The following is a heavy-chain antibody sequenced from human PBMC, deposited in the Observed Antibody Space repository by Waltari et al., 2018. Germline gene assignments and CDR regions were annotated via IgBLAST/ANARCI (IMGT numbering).Heavy chain of an antibody. V-gene: IGHV4-38-2*01. CDR2: IYHSGNT. J-gene: IGHJ3*02. CDR3: ARPTDHYSGVWYSPRTTDFEI. D-gene: IGHD6-19*01. Sequence: QVQLQESGPRLVKPSETLALTCAVSGYSISSGYYWGWIRQPPGKGLEWIGSIYHSGNTYYNPSLRSRVTMSVDTSKNQYSLKLTSVTAADTAVYYCARPTDHYSGVWYSPRTTDFEIWGRGTMVTVSP. CDR1: GYSISSGYY.